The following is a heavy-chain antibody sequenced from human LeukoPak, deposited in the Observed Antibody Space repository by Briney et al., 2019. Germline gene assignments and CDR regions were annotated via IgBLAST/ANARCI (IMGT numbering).Heavy chain of an antibody. J-gene: IGHJ1*01. V-gene: IGHV3-48*03. CDR3: ARSVGDFWSGYYTRMVYFQH. D-gene: IGHD3-3*01. CDR1: GFTFSSYE. Sequence: TGGSLRLSCAASGFTFSSYEMNWVRQAPGKGLEWVSCISSSGSTIYYADSVKGRFTISRDNAKNSLYLQMNSLRAEDTAVYYCARSVGDFWSGYYTRMVYFQHWGQGTLVTVSS. CDR2: ISSSGSTI.